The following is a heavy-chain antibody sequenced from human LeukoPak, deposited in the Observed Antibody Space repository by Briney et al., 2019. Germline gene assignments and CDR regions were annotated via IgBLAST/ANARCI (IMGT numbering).Heavy chain of an antibody. Sequence: GRSLRLSCAASGFTFSSYSMNWVRQAPGKGLEWVSSISSSSSYIYYADSVKGRFTISRDNAKNSLYLQMNSLRAEDTAVYYCATYATWGPFDAFDIWGQGTMVTVSS. CDR1: GFTFSSYS. V-gene: IGHV3-21*01. D-gene: IGHD7-27*01. J-gene: IGHJ3*02. CDR2: ISSSSSYI. CDR3: ATYATWGPFDAFDI.